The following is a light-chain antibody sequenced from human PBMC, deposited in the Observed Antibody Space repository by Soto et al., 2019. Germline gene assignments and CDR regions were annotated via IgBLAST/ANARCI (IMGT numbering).Light chain of an antibody. Sequence: QSALTQPASVSGSPGQSITISCTGTVSDVGGYDSVSWYKQHPGRAPKLIIYGVNNRPSGVSNRFSASKSADTASLTISGRQAEDEANYYCCSYTTSTAYVFGTGTKVTV. J-gene: IGLJ1*01. CDR2: GVN. CDR3: CSYTTSTAYV. V-gene: IGLV2-14*03. CDR1: VSDVGGYDS.